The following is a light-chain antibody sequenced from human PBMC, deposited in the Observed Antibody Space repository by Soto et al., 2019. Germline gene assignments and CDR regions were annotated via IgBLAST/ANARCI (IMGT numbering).Light chain of an antibody. Sequence: QLVLTQSPSASASLGASVKFTCTLSSGHSSYAIAWHQQQPEKGPRYLMKLNSDGSHSKGDGIPDRFSGSSSGAERYLTISSLQSEDEADYYCQTGGTGIHVFGTGTKLTVL. CDR2: LNSDGSH. J-gene: IGLJ1*01. CDR1: SGHSSYA. V-gene: IGLV4-69*01. CDR3: QTGGTGIHV.